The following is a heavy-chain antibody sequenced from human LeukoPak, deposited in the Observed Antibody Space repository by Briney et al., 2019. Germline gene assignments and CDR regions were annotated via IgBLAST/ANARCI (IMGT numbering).Heavy chain of an antibody. CDR3: ARDNIPPGSVVVVAATGGHYYGMDV. V-gene: IGHV3-11*04. CDR1: GFTFSDYY. Sequence: PGGSLGLSCAASGFTFSDYYMSWIRQAPGKGLEWVSYISSSGSTIYYADSVKGRFTISRDNAKNSLYLQMNSLRAEDTAVYYCARDNIPPGSVVVVAATGGHYYGMDVWGQGTTVTVSS. J-gene: IGHJ6*02. CDR2: ISSSGSTI. D-gene: IGHD2-15*01.